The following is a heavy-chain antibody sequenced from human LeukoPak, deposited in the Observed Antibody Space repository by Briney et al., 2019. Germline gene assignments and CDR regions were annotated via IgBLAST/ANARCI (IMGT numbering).Heavy chain of an antibody. D-gene: IGHD3-16*01. CDR3: AKSLITAGGALSD. CDR2: ISYDGSNK. J-gene: IGHJ4*02. Sequence: GRSLRLSCAASGFTFSSYGIHWVRQAPGKGLEWVAVISYDGSNKYYADSVKGRFTISRDNSKNTLYLQMNSLRAEDTAVYYCAKSLITAGGALSDWGQGTLVTVSS. V-gene: IGHV3-30*18. CDR1: GFTFSSYG.